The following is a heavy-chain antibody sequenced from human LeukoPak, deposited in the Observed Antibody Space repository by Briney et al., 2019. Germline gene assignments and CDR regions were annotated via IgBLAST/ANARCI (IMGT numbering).Heavy chain of an antibody. Sequence: PSETLSLTCTVSGGSISNYYWSWIRQPPGKGLEWIGYIFYSGSTNYNPSLKSRVTISVDTSKNQSSLKLSSVTAADTAVYYCARDKGSGYPHYYYGMDVWGQGTTVTVSS. J-gene: IGHJ6*02. CDR2: IFYSGST. D-gene: IGHD3-3*01. V-gene: IGHV4-59*01. CDR1: GGSISNYY. CDR3: ARDKGSGYPHYYYGMDV.